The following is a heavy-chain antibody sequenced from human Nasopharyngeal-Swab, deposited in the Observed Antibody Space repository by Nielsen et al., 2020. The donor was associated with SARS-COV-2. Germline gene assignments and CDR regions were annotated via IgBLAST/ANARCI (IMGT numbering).Heavy chain of an antibody. Sequence: GGSLRLSCAASGFTFSSYWMSWVRQAPGKGLEWEANIKQDGSEKYYVDSVKGRFTISRDNAKNSLYLQMNSLRAEDTAVYYCARDIYGDNYYYYYGMDVWGQGTTVTVSS. CDR3: ARDIYGDNYYYYYGMDV. CDR2: IKQDGSEK. CDR1: GFTFSSYW. J-gene: IGHJ6*02. D-gene: IGHD4/OR15-4a*01. V-gene: IGHV3-7*01.